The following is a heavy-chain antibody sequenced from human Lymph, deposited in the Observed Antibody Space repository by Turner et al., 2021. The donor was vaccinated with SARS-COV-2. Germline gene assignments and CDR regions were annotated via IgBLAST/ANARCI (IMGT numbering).Heavy chain of an antibody. J-gene: IGHJ6*02. CDR3: ARDLMEVGGMDV. CDR2: IDSGGST. Sequence: EVQLVEPGGGLFQPGGSLRLSCAASGFTVSYNYMTWVRQAQGKGLEWVSVIDSGGSTYYAESVKGRFTISRDSSKNTLYLQMNSLRAEDTAVYYCARDLMEVGGMDVWGQGTTVTVSS. V-gene: IGHV3-53*01. D-gene: IGHD3-3*01. CDR1: GFTVSYNY.